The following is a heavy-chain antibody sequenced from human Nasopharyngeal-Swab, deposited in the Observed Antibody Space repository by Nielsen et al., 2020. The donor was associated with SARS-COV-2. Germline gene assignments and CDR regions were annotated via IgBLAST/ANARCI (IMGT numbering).Heavy chain of an antibody. V-gene: IGHV3-33*01. D-gene: IGHD1-20*01. Sequence: GGSLRLSCAASGFTFSSYGMHWVRQAPGKGLEWVAVIWYDGSNKYYADSVKGRFTISRDNSKNTLYLQMNSLRAEDTAVYYCARDHEGAITALDYWGQGTLVTVSS. CDR1: GFTFSSYG. CDR2: IWYDGSNK. CDR3: ARDHEGAITALDY. J-gene: IGHJ4*02.